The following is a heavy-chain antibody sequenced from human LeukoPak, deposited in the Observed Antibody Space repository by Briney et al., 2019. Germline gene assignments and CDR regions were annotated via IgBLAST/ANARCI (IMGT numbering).Heavy chain of an antibody. Sequence: GGSLRLSCAASGFTFSSYWMSWVRQAPGKGLEWVAVIWYDGSNKNYADSVKGRFTISRDNSKNTLYLQMNSLRAEDTAVYYCARVLGRNYGSGSYIGMDVWGQGTTVTVSS. D-gene: IGHD3-10*01. J-gene: IGHJ6*02. V-gene: IGHV3-33*08. CDR1: GFTFSSYW. CDR3: ARVLGRNYGSGSYIGMDV. CDR2: IWYDGSNK.